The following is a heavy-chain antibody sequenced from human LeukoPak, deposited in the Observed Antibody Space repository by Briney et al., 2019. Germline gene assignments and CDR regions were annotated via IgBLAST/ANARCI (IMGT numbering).Heavy chain of an antibody. Sequence: SETLSLTCTVSVGSMTSYYWSWIRQPPGKGLEWIGYVYYSGSTDYNPSLKSRVTISVDTSKNQFSLKLSSVTAADTAFYYCARDWGSSLWYFDLWGRGTLVTVSS. CDR3: ARDWGSSLWYFDL. V-gene: IGHV4-59*01. D-gene: IGHD3-16*01. CDR1: VGSMTSYY. J-gene: IGHJ2*01. CDR2: VYYSGST.